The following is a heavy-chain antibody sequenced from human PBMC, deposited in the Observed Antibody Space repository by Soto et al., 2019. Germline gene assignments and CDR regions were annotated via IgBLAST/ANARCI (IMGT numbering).Heavy chain of an antibody. V-gene: IGHV3-49*03. J-gene: IGHJ6*03. Sequence: PGGSLRLSCTASGFTFGDYAMSWFRQAPGKGLEWVGFIRSKAYGGTTEYAASVKGRFTISRDDSKSIAYLQMNSLKTEDTAVYYCTRVPTIFGVVIRSFYYMDVWGKGTTVTVSS. CDR3: TRVPTIFGVVIRSFYYMDV. CDR2: IRSKAYGGTT. D-gene: IGHD3-3*01. CDR1: GFTFGDYA.